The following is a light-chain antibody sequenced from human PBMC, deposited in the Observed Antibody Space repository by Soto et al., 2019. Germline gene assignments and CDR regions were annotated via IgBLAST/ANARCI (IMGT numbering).Light chain of an antibody. CDR2: GAS. V-gene: IGKV3-20*01. Sequence: EIVLTQSPGTLSLSPGERATLSCRASQSVSSCYLAWYQQTPGQPPRLLIYGASSRATGIPDRFSVSGSGTDFTLTISRLEPEDFAVYYCQHYGTSALFGPGTKVDIK. CDR3: QHYGTSAL. J-gene: IGKJ3*01. CDR1: QSVSSCY.